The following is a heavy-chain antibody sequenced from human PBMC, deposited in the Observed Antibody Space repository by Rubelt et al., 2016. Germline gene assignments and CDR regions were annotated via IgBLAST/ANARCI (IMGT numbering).Heavy chain of an antibody. D-gene: IGHD5-18*01. CDR1: GFSFNNYA. J-gene: IGHJ5*02. Sequence: GFSFNNYAMHWVRQAPGKGLEWVSGISWNSGSIGYADSVKGRFTISRDNAKNSLYLQMNSLRAEDTALYYCAKDRGTAMGGNWFDPWGQGTLVTVSS. CDR3: AKDRGTAMGGNWFDP. V-gene: IGHV3-9*01. CDR2: ISWNSGSI.